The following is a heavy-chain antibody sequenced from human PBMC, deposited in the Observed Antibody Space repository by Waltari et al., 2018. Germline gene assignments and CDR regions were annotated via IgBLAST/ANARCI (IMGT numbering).Heavy chain of an antibody. Sequence: EVQMVESGGGLVQPGGALRLSCAASGCPFRNSWMDWVRQAPGKGLEWIANIKPDGSEKNYVDSVKGRFTISRDNTKNSLYLQMNSLRAEDTAVYYCSKSLDVWGPGTSVTVSS. V-gene: IGHV3-7*01. CDR1: GCPFRNSW. CDR3: SKSLDV. J-gene: IGHJ6*02. CDR2: IKPDGSEK.